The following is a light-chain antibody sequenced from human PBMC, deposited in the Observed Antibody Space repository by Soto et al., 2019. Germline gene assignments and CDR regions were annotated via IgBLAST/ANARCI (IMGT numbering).Light chain of an antibody. CDR3: SSYTSSNTPV. V-gene: IGLV2-14*01. J-gene: IGLJ1*01. CDR2: EVS. CDR1: SSDVGGYNY. Sequence: QSVLTQPASVSGSPGQSITISCTGASSDVGGYNYVSWYQQHPGKAPKLMIYEVSNRPSGVSNRFSGSKSGNTASLIISGLQAEDEADYYCSSYTSSNTPVFGTGTKVTVL.